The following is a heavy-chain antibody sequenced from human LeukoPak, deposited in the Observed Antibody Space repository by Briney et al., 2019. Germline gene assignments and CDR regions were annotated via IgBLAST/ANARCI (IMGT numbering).Heavy chain of an antibody. J-gene: IGHJ4*02. CDR3: ANGGPRVKAGAGFFDY. CDR1: GFTFSSYA. Sequence: GGSLRLSCAASGFTFSSYAMSWVRQAPGKGLEWVSAISGSGGSTYYADSVKGRFTISRDNSKNTLYLQMNSLRAEDTAVYYCANGGPRVKAGAGFFDYWGQGTLVTVSS. V-gene: IGHV3-23*01. D-gene: IGHD6-19*01. CDR2: ISGSGGST.